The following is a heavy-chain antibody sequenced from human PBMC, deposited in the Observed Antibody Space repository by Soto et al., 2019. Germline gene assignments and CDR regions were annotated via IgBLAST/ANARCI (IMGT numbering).Heavy chain of an antibody. CDR1: GGSISSGGYY. J-gene: IGHJ3*02. CDR3: ARGSEAGFGRDAFDI. CDR2: IYYSGST. V-gene: IGHV4-31*03. D-gene: IGHD3-10*01. Sequence: QVQLQESGPGLVKPSQTLSLTCTVSGGSISSGGYYWSWIRQHPGKGLEWIGYIYYSGSTYYNPSLKSRVTLSVDTSKNQFSLKLSSVTAADTAVYYCARGSEAGFGRDAFDIWGQGTMVTVSS.